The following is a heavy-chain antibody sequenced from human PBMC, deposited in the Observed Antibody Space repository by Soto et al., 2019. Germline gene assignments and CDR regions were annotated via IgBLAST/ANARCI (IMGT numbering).Heavy chain of an antibody. CDR1: GYTFTRYG. J-gene: IGHJ4*02. V-gene: IGHV1-18*01. CDR3: ARQFSYFDSNGYRDY. CDR2: ISGDSGET. Sequence: QVQLVQSGGEVKKPGASVKVSCKASGYTFTRYGITWVRQVPGQGLEWMGWISGDSGETKYAQKVKGRVTMTTDTSTSTAYMELRSLRSDDTAVYYCARQFSYFDSNGYRDYWGQGTLVTVSS. D-gene: IGHD5-18*01.